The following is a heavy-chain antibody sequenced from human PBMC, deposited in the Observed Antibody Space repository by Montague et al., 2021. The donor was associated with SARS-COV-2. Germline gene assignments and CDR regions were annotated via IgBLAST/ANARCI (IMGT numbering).Heavy chain of an antibody. CDR1: GACNRGSY. V-gene: IGHV4-59*08. CDR2: IYYSEKT. D-gene: IGHD3-10*01. Sequence: SETLSLTCTIPGACNRGSYRNCTRQNPRHALEWFGYIYYSEKTNYNPSLKSRATISVDTSKNQFSLKLSSVTAADTAVYYCARHVGLWFGGAENWFDPWGQGTLVTVSS. J-gene: IGHJ5*02. CDR3: ARHVGLWFGGAENWFDP.